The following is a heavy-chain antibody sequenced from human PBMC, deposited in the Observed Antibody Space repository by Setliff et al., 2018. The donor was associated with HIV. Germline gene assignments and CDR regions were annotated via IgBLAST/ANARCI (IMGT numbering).Heavy chain of an antibody. Sequence: PSETLSLTCTVSGGSISSYYWSWIRQPPGKGLEWIGYIYYSGSTNYNPSLKSRVTISVDTSKNQFSLKLSSVTAADTAVYYCAREDVDTAIPTTYFDYWGQGTLVTVSS. CDR3: AREDVDTAIPTTYFDY. J-gene: IGHJ4*02. CDR2: IYYSGST. D-gene: IGHD5-18*01. CDR1: GGSISSYY. V-gene: IGHV4-59*01.